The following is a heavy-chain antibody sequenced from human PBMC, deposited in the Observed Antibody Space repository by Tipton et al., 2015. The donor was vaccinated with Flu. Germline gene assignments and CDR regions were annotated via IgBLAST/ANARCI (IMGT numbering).Heavy chain of an antibody. CDR2: INPNSGGT. J-gene: IGHJ6*02. D-gene: IGHD2-2*01. Sequence: QLVQSGAEVKKPGASVKVSCKASGYTFTGYYMHWVRQAPGQGLEWMGRINPNSGGTNYAQKFQGRVTMTRDTSISTAYMELSRLRSDDTAVYYWARDRPGYCSSTSCLNYYYYGMDVWGQGTTVTVSS. CDR3: ARDRPGYCSSTSCLNYYYYGMDV. V-gene: IGHV1-2*06. CDR1: GYTFTGYY.